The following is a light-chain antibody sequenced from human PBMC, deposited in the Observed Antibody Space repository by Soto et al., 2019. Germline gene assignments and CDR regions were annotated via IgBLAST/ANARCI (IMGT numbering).Light chain of an antibody. CDR1: SSNIGAGYV. CDR2: SDN. Sequence: QSVLTQPPSVSGAPGQRVTISCTGSSSNIGAGYVVHWYQQLPGAAPKLLIFSDNNRPSGVPDRFSGSKSGTSASLAITGLRAEDEADYYCQSYDNNSDYVFGTGTKLPVL. CDR3: QSYDNNSDYV. V-gene: IGLV1-40*01. J-gene: IGLJ1*01.